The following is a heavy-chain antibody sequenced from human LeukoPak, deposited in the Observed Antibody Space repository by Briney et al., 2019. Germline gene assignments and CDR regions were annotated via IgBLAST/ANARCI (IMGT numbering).Heavy chain of an antibody. CDR3: ARTTVTTWRYYFNY. CDR1: GGSISSSSYY. Sequence: SETLSLTCTVSGGSISSSSYYWGWIRQPPGKGLEWIGYIYYSGSTNYNPSLKSRVSISVDTSKNQFSLRLSSVTAADTAVYCCARTTVTTWRYYFNYWGQGTLVTVSS. J-gene: IGHJ4*02. CDR2: IYYSGST. V-gene: IGHV4-61*05. D-gene: IGHD4-17*01.